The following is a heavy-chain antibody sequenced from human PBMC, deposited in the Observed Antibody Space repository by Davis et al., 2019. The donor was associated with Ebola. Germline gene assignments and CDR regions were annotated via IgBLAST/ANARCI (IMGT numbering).Heavy chain of an antibody. V-gene: IGHV4-4*07. CDR3: ARGGQAAAANLDL. CDR2: VHTGEDG. D-gene: IGHD6-13*01. CDR1: GGSVSYYY. Sequence: PSETLSLTCTVSGGSVSYYYWNWIRQAAGKGLEWIGRVHTGEDGNYNPSLKSRVTMSVDTSKKQFSLKLQSVTAADTAVYYCARGGQAAAANLDLWGRGILVIVSS. J-gene: IGHJ4*02.